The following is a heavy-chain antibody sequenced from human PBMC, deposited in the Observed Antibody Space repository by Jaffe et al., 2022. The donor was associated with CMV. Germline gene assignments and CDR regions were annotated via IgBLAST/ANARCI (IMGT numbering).Heavy chain of an antibody. Sequence: QVQLQQSGPGLVRPSQTLSLTCDVSGGSVSSNSAAWNWIRQSPSRGLEWLGRTYYRSEWNFDYASSVKGRVSITADTSNNQFSLHLNSVTPEDTAVYYCAKTRRGVKSAWSWGPKSFFFGMDVWGQGTTVTVSS. V-gene: IGHV6-1*01. CDR2: TYYRSEWNF. CDR1: GGSVSSNSAA. J-gene: IGHJ6*02. CDR3: AKTRRGVKSAWSWGPKSFFFGMDV. D-gene: IGHD3-3*01.